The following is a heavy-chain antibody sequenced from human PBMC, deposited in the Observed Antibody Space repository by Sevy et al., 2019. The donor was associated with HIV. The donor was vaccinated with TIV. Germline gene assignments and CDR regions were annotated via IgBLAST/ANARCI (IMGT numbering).Heavy chain of an antibody. D-gene: IGHD2-2*01. CDR1: GFTFSDYY. J-gene: IGHJ4*02. V-gene: IGHV3-21*01. CDR2: ISGRSSYI. Sequence: GGSLRLSCAASGFTFSDYYMNCVRQAPGKGLEWVSSISGRSSYIHYADSVRGRFTSSRDNAKNSLYLQMNSLRVDDTAVYFCARDGGCSSTSCLLYFDSWGQGALVTVSS. CDR3: ARDGGCSSTSCLLYFDS.